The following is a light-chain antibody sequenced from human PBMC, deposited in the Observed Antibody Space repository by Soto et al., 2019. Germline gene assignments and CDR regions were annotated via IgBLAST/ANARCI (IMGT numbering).Light chain of an antibody. CDR1: QSVSSNY. CDR3: QQYGRSPPYT. V-gene: IGKV3-20*01. CDR2: DAS. J-gene: IGKJ2*01. Sequence: EIVLTQSPGTLSLSPGERATLSCRASQSVSSNYLAWYQQKPGQAPRLLIYDASSRATGITDRFSGSGSGTDFTLTISRLEPEDFEVYYCQQYGRSPPYTFGQGNTLEIK.